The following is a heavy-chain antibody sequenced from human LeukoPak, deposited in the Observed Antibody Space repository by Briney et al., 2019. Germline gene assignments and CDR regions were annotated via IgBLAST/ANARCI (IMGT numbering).Heavy chain of an antibody. D-gene: IGHD5-12*01. V-gene: IGHV1-69*13. Sequence: GASVKVSCKASGYTFTSYAIQWVRQAPGQGLEWMGEITPIFGEAQNAEKFQGRVTITADEPTSTVYMELTSLRLDDTAMYYCARNSRVASTSGLNYWGQGTLVTVSS. CDR1: GYTFTSYA. CDR3: ARNSRVASTSGLNY. J-gene: IGHJ4*02. CDR2: ITPIFGEA.